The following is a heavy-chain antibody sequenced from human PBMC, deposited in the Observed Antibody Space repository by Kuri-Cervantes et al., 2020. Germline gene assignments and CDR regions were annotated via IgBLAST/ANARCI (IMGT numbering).Heavy chain of an antibody. J-gene: IGHJ6*02. Sequence: SETLSLTCTVSGGSISSGVYSWSWIRQPAGKELEWIGRIYTSGSTNYNPSLKSRVTISVDTSKNQFSLKLSSVTAADTAVYYCARAIAAAGCYYYGMDVWGQGTTVTVSS. D-gene: IGHD6-13*01. CDR2: IYTSGST. CDR1: GGSISSGVYS. CDR3: ARAIAAAGCYYYGMDV. V-gene: IGHV4-61*02.